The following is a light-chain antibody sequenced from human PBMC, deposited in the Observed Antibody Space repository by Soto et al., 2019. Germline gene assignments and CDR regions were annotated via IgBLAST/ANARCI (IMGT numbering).Light chain of an antibody. V-gene: IGLV1-40*01. J-gene: IGLJ2*01. CDR3: QSFDRRLTSVV. Sequence: QSALTQPPSVSAAPGQRVTISCTGSSSNIGAGYGVHWYQHLPGKAPNLLIYGNTNRPSGVPDRFSGSKSGTSASLAISGLQPEDEADYYCQSFDRRLTSVVFGGGTKLTVL. CDR2: GNT. CDR1: SSNIGAGYG.